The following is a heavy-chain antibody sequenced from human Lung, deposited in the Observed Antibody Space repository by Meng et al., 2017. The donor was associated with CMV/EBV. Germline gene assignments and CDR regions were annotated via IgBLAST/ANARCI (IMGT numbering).Heavy chain of an antibody. CDR2: IKQDGSEK. D-gene: IGHD1-20*01. CDR1: GLTFSSYW. V-gene: IGHV3-7*01. Sequence: GGSXRLXCAASGLTFSSYWMSWVRQAPGKGLEWVANIKQDGSEKYYVDSVKGRFTISRDNAKNSLYLQMNSLRAEDTAVYYCARISDMTGTTYYFDYWGQGTXVTVSS. J-gene: IGHJ4*02. CDR3: ARISDMTGTTYYFDY.